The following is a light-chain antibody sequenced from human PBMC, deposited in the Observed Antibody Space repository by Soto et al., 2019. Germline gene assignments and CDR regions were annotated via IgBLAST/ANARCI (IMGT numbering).Light chain of an antibody. Sequence: QSALTQPASVSGSPGQSITISCTGTSSDVGGYNYVSWYQQHPGKAPKLIIYEVSNRPSGVSNRFSGSKSGNTASLTISGPQPEVEADYSRNSYTSKSTGVFGTGTKVTVL. V-gene: IGLV2-14*01. J-gene: IGLJ1*01. CDR3: NSYTSKSTGV. CDR1: SSDVGGYNY. CDR2: EVS.